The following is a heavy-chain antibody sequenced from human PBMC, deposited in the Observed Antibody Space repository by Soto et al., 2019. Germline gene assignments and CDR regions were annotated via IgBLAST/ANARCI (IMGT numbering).Heavy chain of an antibody. D-gene: IGHD6-19*01. CDR1: GYIFTSYW. Sequence: GESLKISCKGSGYIFTSYWICWVRQMPGKGLEWMGIIFASDSSTRYSPSFQGQVTISVDKSISTAYLQWSSLKASDTAIYYCARRTTYSSGWDSWGQGTLVTVSS. CDR3: ARRTTYSSGWDS. V-gene: IGHV5-51*01. CDR2: IFASDSST. J-gene: IGHJ4*02.